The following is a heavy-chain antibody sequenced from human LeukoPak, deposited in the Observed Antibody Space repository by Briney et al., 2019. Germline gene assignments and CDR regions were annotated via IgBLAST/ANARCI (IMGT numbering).Heavy chain of an antibody. CDR3: ARESHYYDSSGYYYYFDY. V-gene: IGHV4-38-2*02. CDR2: IYYSGST. Sequence: SETLSLTCTVSGYSISSGYYWGWIRQPPGKGLEWIGFIYYSGSTNYNPSLRSRVTISVDTSKNQFSLKLSSVTAADTAVYYCARESHYYDSSGYYYYFDYWGQGILVTVSS. J-gene: IGHJ4*02. CDR1: GYSISSGYY. D-gene: IGHD3-22*01.